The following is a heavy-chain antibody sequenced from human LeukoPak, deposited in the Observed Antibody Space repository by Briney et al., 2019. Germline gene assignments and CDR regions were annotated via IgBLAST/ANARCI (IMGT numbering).Heavy chain of an antibody. J-gene: IGHJ5*02. D-gene: IGHD3-3*01. V-gene: IGHV4-59*01. CDR3: ARDRGFWSGFHLNWFDP. Sequence: SETLSLTCTVSGGSISSYYWSWIRQPPGQGLEWIGYIYYSGSTNYNPSLKSRVTISVDTSKNQFSLKLSSVTAADTAVYYCARDRGFWSGFHLNWFDPWGQGTLVTVSS. CDR2: IYYSGST. CDR1: GGSISSYY.